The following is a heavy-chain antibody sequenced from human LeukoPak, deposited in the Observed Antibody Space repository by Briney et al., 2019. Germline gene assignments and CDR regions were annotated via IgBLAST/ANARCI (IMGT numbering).Heavy chain of an antibody. D-gene: IGHD1-14*01. Sequence: SVKVSYKASGGTFSSYAFNWVRQAPGQGLEWMGRIIPILGIANYAQKFQGRVTITADKSTSTAYMELSSLRSEDTAVYYCARNPHSDPDSPNTDYWGQGTLVTVSS. CDR3: ARNPHSDPDSPNTDY. CDR1: GGTFSSYA. J-gene: IGHJ4*02. V-gene: IGHV1-69*04. CDR2: IIPILGIA.